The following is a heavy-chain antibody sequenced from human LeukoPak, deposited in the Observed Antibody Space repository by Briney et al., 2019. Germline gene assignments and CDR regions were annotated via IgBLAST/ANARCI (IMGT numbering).Heavy chain of an antibody. CDR2: IRFDGSNK. D-gene: IGHD3-22*01. CDR3: ARSPRGYSFYFDY. V-gene: IGHV3-30*02. J-gene: IGHJ4*02. Sequence: GGSLRLSCAASGFTFSSYGMHWVRQAPGKGLEWVAFIRFDGSNKNYVDSVKGRFTISRDNAKNSLYLQMNSLRAEDTAVYYCARSPRGYSFYFDYWGQGTLVTVSS. CDR1: GFTFSSYG.